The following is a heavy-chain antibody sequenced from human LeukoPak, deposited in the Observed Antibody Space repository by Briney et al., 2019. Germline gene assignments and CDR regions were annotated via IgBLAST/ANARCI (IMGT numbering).Heavy chain of an antibody. V-gene: IGHV1-3*01. CDR1: GYTFINFA. Sequence: EASVKVSCKASGYTFINFAINWGRQAPGQRPEWMGWINAGNGNTKYSQKFQGRVTITRDTSASTAYMELSSLTSEDTAVYYCARGPRAAADDYWGQGTLVTVSS. D-gene: IGHD6-13*01. J-gene: IGHJ4*02. CDR2: INAGNGNT. CDR3: ARGPRAAADDY.